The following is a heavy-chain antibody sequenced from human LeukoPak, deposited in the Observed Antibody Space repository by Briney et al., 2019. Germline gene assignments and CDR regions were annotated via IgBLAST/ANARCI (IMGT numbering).Heavy chain of an antibody. D-gene: IGHD3-22*01. J-gene: IGHJ5*02. V-gene: IGHV1-18*01. CDR2: ISAFNGNT. CDR3: ASSTQYYYDSSGFGFLDP. CDR1: GYTFTSYG. Sequence: ASVKVSCKASGYTFTSYGIRWVRRAPGQGLEWMGWISAFNGNTNYAQKLQGRVTMTTDTSTSTAYMELRSLRSDDTAVYYCASSTQYYYDSSGFGFLDPWGQGTLVTVSS.